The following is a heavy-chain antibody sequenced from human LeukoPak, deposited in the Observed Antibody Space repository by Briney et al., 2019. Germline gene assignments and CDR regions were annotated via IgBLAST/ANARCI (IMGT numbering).Heavy chain of an antibody. CDR1: GFTFSSYW. J-gene: IGHJ6*02. Sequence: GGSLRLSCAASGFTFSSYWMSWVRQAPGKGLEWVANIKQEGSEKYYVDSVKGRFTISRDNAKNSLYLQMNSLRAEDTAVYYCARDVSSSWYLEWGNGMDVWGQGTTVTVSS. D-gene: IGHD6-13*01. CDR2: IKQEGSEK. CDR3: ARDVSSSWYLEWGNGMDV. V-gene: IGHV3-7*01.